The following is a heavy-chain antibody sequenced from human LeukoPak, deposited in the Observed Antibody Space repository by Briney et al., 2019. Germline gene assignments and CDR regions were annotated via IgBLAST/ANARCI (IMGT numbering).Heavy chain of an antibody. J-gene: IGHJ5*02. CDR3: ARDFGSSSWGWFDP. CDR2: IYYTGKT. CDR1: NGSINSNSNY. V-gene: IGHV4-39*07. Sequence: SETLSLTCTLSNGSINSNSNYWGWVRQPPGKGLEWIGSIYYTGKTYYNASLKSRISISSETSKNQFSLMLNSVTAADTAMYYCARDFGSSSWGWFDPWGQGTMVIVSS. D-gene: IGHD6-6*01.